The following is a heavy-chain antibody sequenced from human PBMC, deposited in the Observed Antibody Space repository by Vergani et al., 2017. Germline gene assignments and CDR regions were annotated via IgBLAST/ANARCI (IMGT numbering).Heavy chain of an antibody. CDR2: ISYDGSNK. CDR3: WTGTTVTDYYFDY. J-gene: IGHJ4*02. Sequence: AASGFTFSSYSMHWVRQAPGKGLEWVAVISYDGSNKYYADSVKGRFTISRDNSKNTLYLQMNSLRAEDTAVYYAWTGTTVTDYYFDYWGQGTLVTVSS. CDR1: GFTFSSYS. V-gene: IGHV3-30*03. D-gene: IGHD4-11*01.